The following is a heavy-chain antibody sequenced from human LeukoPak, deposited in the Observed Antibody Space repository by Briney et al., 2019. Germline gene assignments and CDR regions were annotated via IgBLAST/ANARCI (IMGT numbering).Heavy chain of an antibody. J-gene: IGHJ4*02. Sequence: SETLSLTCTVSGGSISSSSYYWGWFRQPPGKGLEWIGSIYNRGSTYYNPSLKSRVTISIDTSKNQFSLRLSSVTAADTAVYYCAREDTPMVTPFDYWGQGTLVTVSS. CDR3: AREDTPMVTPFDY. CDR2: IYNRGST. V-gene: IGHV4-39*07. D-gene: IGHD5-18*01. CDR1: GGSISSSSYY.